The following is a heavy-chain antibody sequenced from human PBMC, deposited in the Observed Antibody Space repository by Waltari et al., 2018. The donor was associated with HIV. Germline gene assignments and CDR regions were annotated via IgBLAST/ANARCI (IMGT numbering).Heavy chain of an antibody. CDR1: QLTFEDFG. D-gene: IGHD5-12*01. CDR3: TTGGYPTEAFDV. CDR2: IKSKRDGGAT. Sequence: EVQVVASGGGLVKPGGSLRVSCASFQLTFEDFGMTWVRQAPGKGLEWVGRIKSKRDGGATDYAASVKGRFVISRDDSQNTLYLQMSGLRTEDTAIYYCTTGGYPTEAFDVWGQGTMVTVSP. V-gene: IGHV3-15*01. J-gene: IGHJ3*01.